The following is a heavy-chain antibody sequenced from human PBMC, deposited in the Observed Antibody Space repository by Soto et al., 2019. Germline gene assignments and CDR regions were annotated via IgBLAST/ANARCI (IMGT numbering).Heavy chain of an antibody. Sequence: PAETQSLPCTVSHYSFTRDSYYWGCVRQHPGKGLGWIGYIYYRGITHYNPSLKSRVSMSVDTSKNQVSLRLSSVTAADTAVYYCARALGSSPLSAWGQGTLVTVSS. J-gene: IGHJ5*02. D-gene: IGHD6-6*01. CDR2: IYYRGIT. CDR3: ARALGSSPLSA. CDR1: HYSFTRDSYY. V-gene: IGHV4-31*03.